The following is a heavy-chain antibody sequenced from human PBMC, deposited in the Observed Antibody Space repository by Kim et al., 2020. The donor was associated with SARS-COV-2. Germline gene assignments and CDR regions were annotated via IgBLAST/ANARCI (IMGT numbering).Heavy chain of an antibody. V-gene: IGHV4-34*01. CDR1: GGSFSGYY. CDR3: ARGAFGELLY. Sequence: SETLSLTCAVYGGSFSGYYWSWIRQPPGKGLEWIGEINHTGSTNYNPSLKSRVTISVDTSKNFFSLKLSSVTAADTAVFYCARGAFGELLYWGQGTLVTVSS. D-gene: IGHD3-10*01. CDR2: INHTGST. J-gene: IGHJ4*02.